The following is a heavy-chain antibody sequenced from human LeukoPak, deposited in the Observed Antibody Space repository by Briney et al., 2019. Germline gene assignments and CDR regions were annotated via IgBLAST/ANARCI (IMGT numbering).Heavy chain of an antibody. CDR1: GFTFSTYD. CDR3: ARSGGVAVTDYYFDY. D-gene: IGHD6-19*01. J-gene: IGHJ4*02. CDR2: IGTAGDT. Sequence: GGSLRLSCAASGFTFSTYDMHWVRQGTGKGLEWVSAIGTAGDTYYPESVKGRFTISRENAKNSLYLQMNSLRAGDTAVYYCARSGGVAVTDYYFDYWGQGTLVTVSS. V-gene: IGHV3-13*04.